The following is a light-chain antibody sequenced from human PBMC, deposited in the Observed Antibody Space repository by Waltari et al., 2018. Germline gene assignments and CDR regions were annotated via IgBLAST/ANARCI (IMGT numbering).Light chain of an antibody. CDR3: QQYNSYRT. J-gene: IGKJ1*01. V-gene: IGKV1-5*03. CDR1: PSISSW. CDR2: KAS. Sequence: DIQMTQSPSTLSASVGDRVTITCRASPSISSWLAWSQRKPGKAPKLLIYKASSLESGVPSRFSGSGSGTEFTLTIRSLQPDDFATYYCQQYNSYRTFGQGTKVEIK.